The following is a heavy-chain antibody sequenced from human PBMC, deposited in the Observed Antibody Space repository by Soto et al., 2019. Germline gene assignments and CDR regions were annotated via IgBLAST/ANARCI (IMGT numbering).Heavy chain of an antibody. D-gene: IGHD6-19*01. J-gene: IGHJ4*02. V-gene: IGHV3-74*01. CDR1: GFTFSTYW. Sequence: PGGSLCLTCAASGFTFSTYWMHWVRQAPGKGLVWVSRINSDGSSTSYADSVKGRFTSSRDNAKNTLYLQMNSLRAEDTAVYYCESWGYSSGWPFDYWGQGTLVTVSS. CDR2: INSDGSST. CDR3: ESWGYSSGWPFDY.